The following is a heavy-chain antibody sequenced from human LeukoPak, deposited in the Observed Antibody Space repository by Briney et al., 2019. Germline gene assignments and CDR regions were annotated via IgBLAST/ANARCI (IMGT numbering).Heavy chain of an antibody. D-gene: IGHD3-10*01. CDR2: IDPSDSYT. V-gene: IGHV5-10-1*01. CDR3: ARHMITMVRGVVNWFDP. Sequence: GESLKISCKGSGYSFTSYWISWVRQMPGKGLEWMVRIDPSDSYTNYSPSFQGHVTISADKSISTAYLQWSSLKASDTVMYYCARHMITMVRGVVNWFDPWGQGTLVTVSS. J-gene: IGHJ5*02. CDR1: GYSFTSYW.